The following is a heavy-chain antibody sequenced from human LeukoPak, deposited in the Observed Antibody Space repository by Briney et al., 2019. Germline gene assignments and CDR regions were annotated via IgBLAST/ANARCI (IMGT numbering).Heavy chain of an antibody. J-gene: IGHJ4*02. V-gene: IGHV4-34*01. CDR2: IYHSGST. CDR3: ARASHWNQLHYFDY. Sequence: PSETLSLTCAVYGGSFSTYYWSWIRQPPGKGLEWIGEIYHSGSTNYNPSLKSRFTISVDESKNQFSLKLSSVTAADTAVYYCARASHWNQLHYFDYWGQGTLVTVSS. CDR1: GGSFSTYY. D-gene: IGHD1-1*01.